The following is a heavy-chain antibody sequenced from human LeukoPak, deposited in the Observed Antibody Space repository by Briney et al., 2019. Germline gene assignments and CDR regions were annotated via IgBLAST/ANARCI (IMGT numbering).Heavy chain of an antibody. Sequence: GGSLRLSCAVSGLTFNNYAMSWVRQAPGKGLEWVSAISGSGGSTYYADSVKGRFTISRDNSKNTLYLQMNSLRAEDAAVYYCAKDRATYNWNYVVSWDYWGQGTLVTVSS. D-gene: IGHD1-7*01. CDR1: GLTFNNYA. CDR2: ISGSGGST. CDR3: AKDRATYNWNYVVSWDY. J-gene: IGHJ4*02. V-gene: IGHV3-23*01.